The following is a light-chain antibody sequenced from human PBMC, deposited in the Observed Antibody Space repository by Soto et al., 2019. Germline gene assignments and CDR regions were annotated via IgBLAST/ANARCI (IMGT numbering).Light chain of an antibody. V-gene: IGKV1-5*01. CDR3: QQLNSYPQT. CDR1: QTISSW. CDR2: SAS. Sequence: DIQMTQSPSTLSGSLGDRVTITCRASQTISSWLAWYQQKPGKPPKLLVYSASTLQSGVPSRFRGSGSGPDFTLTISSLQPEDSATYFCQQLNSYPQTFGQGTRLEIK. J-gene: IGKJ5*01.